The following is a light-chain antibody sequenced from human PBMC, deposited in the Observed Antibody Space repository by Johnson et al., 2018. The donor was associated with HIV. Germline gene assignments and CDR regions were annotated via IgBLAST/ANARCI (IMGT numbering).Light chain of an antibody. Sequence: QSVLTQSPSVSAAPGQKVTISCSGSSSNIGNNYVSWYQQLPGTAPKLLIYDNNKRPSGIPDRFSGSKSGTSATLGITGLQTGDEADYYCGTWDSSLSAPWVFETGTKLTVL. V-gene: IGLV1-51*01. CDR1: SSNIGNNY. CDR2: DNN. CDR3: GTWDSSLSAPWV. J-gene: IGLJ1*01.